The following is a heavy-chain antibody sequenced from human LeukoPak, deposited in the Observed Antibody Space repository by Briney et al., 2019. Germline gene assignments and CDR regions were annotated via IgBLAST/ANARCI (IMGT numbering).Heavy chain of an antibody. D-gene: IGHD3-10*01. V-gene: IGHV3-53*01. CDR1: GFTVSSNY. CDR2: IYPDDTT. Sequence: GGSLRLSCAASGFTVSSNYMSWVRQAPGKGLEWVSVIYPDDTTYYADSVKGRFTISRDNSKNTLHLQMNSLRAEDTAVYYCARDPYYYGSGSNYWGQGTLVTVSS. J-gene: IGHJ4*02. CDR3: ARDPYYYGSGSNY.